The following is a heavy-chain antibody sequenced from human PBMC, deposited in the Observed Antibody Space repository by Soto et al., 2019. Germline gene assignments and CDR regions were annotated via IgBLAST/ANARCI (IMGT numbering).Heavy chain of an antibody. CDR2: INSDGSST. Sequence: EVQLVESGGGLVQPGGSLRLSCAASGFTFRPYWMHWVRQAPGKGLVWVSRINSDGSSTNHADSVKGRFTISRDNAKTTLYLQMNSLRVEDTAMYYCARGSSDIWGQGTMVTVSS. CDR3: ARGSSDI. CDR1: GFTFRPYW. J-gene: IGHJ3*02. D-gene: IGHD6-6*01. V-gene: IGHV3-74*01.